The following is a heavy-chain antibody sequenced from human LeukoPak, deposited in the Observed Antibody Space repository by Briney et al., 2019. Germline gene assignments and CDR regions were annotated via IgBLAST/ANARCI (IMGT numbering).Heavy chain of an antibody. CDR2: TYYSGST. Sequence: PSETLSLTCTVSGDSISTNSWSWIRQPPGKGLEWIGYTYYSGSTNYNPSLKSRVIISVDTSKNQLSLKLSSVTAADTAVYYCARRGYSSSHFDYWGQGTLVTVSS. D-gene: IGHD6-19*01. CDR3: ARRGYSSSHFDY. J-gene: IGHJ4*02. V-gene: IGHV4-59*08. CDR1: GDSISTNS.